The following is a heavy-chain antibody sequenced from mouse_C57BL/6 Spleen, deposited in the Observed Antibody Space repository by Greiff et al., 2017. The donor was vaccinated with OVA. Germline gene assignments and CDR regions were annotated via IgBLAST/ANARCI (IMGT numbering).Heavy chain of an antibody. D-gene: IGHD2-4*01. CDR1: GFTFSDYG. V-gene: IGHV5-17*01. CDR3: ARRDDYDREAWFAY. Sequence: EVKVVESGGGLVKPGGSLKLSCAASGFTFSDYGMHWVRQAPEKGLEWVAYISSGSSTIYYADTVKGRFTISRDNAKNTLFLQMTSLRSEDTAMYYCARRDDYDREAWFAYWGQGTLVTVSA. CDR2: ISSGSSTI. J-gene: IGHJ3*01.